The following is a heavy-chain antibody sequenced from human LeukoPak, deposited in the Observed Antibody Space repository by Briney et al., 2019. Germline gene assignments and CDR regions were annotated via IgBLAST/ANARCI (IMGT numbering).Heavy chain of an antibody. Sequence: ASVKVSCKASGYTFASYYMHWVRQAPGQGLECMGIINPSGCSTSYAQKFQGRVTMTRDMSTSTVYMELSSLRSEDTAVYYCARGGPFTYYYDSSGYYIDYWGQGTLVTVSS. V-gene: IGHV1-46*01. CDR3: ARGGPFTYYYDSSGYYIDY. J-gene: IGHJ4*02. CDR2: INPSGCST. D-gene: IGHD3-22*01. CDR1: GYTFASYY.